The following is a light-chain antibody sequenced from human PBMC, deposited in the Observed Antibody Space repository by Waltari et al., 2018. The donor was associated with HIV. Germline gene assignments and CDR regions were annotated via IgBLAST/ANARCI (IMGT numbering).Light chain of an antibody. J-gene: IGLJ2*01. CDR1: NTDIGLYNL. Sequence: QSALTQPASVSGSPGQSITISCTGANTDIGLYNLVSWYRQHPDNTPQLVIYGVHARPSGVSDRFSGSKSGNTASLTISSLQAEDEADYYCSSYTNSDILLFGGGTKLTVL. CDR3: SSYTNSDILL. CDR2: GVH. V-gene: IGLV2-14*01.